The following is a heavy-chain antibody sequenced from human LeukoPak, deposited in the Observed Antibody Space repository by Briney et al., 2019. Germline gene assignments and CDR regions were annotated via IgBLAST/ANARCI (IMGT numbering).Heavy chain of an antibody. J-gene: IGHJ4*02. CDR3: TTENGYEGLFDY. V-gene: IGHV3-15*01. CDR1: GFTFSNAW. Sequence: PGGSLRLSCAASGFTFSNAWMSWVRQAPGKGLEWVGRIKSKTDGGTTDFAAPVKGRFTISRDDSKNTLYLQMNSLKSEDTAVYYCTTENGYEGLFDYWGQGTLVTVSS. CDR2: IKSKTDGGTT. D-gene: IGHD5-12*01.